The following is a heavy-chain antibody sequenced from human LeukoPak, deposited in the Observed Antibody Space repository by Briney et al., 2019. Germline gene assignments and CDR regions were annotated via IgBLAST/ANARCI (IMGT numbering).Heavy chain of an antibody. CDR1: GFKSSNYW. J-gene: IGHJ4*02. CDR2: IKQDGSAK. V-gene: IGHV3-7*03. CDR3: IRLSGPLDDY. Sequence: GGSLRLSCAASGFKSSNYWMSWVRQAPGKGPEWVANIKQDGSAKYYADSVKGRFTISRDNGNSSLHLQMNSLRAEDTAVYYCIRLSGPLDDYWGQGTLVTVSS. D-gene: IGHD1-26*01.